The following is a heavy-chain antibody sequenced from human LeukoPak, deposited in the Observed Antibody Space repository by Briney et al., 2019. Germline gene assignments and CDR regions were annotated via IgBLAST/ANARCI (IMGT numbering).Heavy chain of an antibody. CDR2: IHSSGST. V-gene: IGHV4-59*01. Sequence: PSETLSLTCTVSGGSISDYYWTWIRQPPGKELEWIAYIHSSGSTNYNPSLKSRVIISIDTSRRQLSLKLSSVTAADTAMYYCARIEGDNSLEYWGQGTLVTVSS. J-gene: IGHJ4*02. D-gene: IGHD3-16*01. CDR3: ARIEGDNSLEY. CDR1: GGSISDYY.